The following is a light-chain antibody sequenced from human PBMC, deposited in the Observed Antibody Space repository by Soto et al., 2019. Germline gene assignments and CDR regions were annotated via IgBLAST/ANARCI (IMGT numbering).Light chain of an antibody. Sequence: QSVLTQPPSVSAAPGQKVTISCSGSSPNIGINYVSWYQHLPGTAPKLLIYDNNKRPSGIPDRFSGSKSGTSATLDITGLQTGDEADYYCATWDSSLSAHVFGTGTKVTVL. J-gene: IGLJ1*01. CDR3: ATWDSSLSAHV. V-gene: IGLV1-51*01. CDR1: SPNIGINY. CDR2: DNN.